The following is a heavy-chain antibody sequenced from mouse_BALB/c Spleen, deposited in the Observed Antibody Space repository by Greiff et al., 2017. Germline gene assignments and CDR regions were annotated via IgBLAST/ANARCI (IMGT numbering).Heavy chain of an antibody. CDR2: INPGSGGT. J-gene: IGHJ1*01. Sequence: QVQLQQSGAELVRPGTSVKVSCKASGYAFTNYLIEWVKQRPGQGLEWIGVINPGSGGTNYNEKFKGKATLTADKSSSTAYMQLSSLTSDDSAVYFCAREGSSSVWGAGTTVTVSS. CDR1: GYAFTNYL. D-gene: IGHD1-1*01. CDR3: AREGSSSV. V-gene: IGHV1-54*01.